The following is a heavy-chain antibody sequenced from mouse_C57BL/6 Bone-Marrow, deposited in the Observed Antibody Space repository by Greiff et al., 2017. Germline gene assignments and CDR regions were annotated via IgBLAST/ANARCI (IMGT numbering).Heavy chain of an antibody. CDR3: ASDGYYYFFAY. CDR1: GYTFTSYW. CDR2: IDPSDSYT. Sequence: QVQLQQPGAELVMPGASVKLSCKASGYTFTSYWMHWVKQRPGQGLEWIGEIDPSDSYTNYNQKFKGKSTLTVDKSSSTAYMQLSSLTSEDSAVYYCASDGYYYFFAYWGQGTLVTVSA. D-gene: IGHD2-3*01. J-gene: IGHJ3*01. V-gene: IGHV1-69*01.